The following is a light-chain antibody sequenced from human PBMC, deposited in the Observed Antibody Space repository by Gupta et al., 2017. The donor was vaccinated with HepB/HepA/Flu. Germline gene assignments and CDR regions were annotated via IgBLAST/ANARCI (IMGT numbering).Light chain of an antibody. Sequence: DIQMTQSPSSLSASVGDRVTITCRASQSISAYLNWYQQKSGRAPRLLIYGASNLQTGVPSRFSGSGSGTDFTLTISNLQPEDFATFYCQQSYIIPYTFGPWTKVEI. CDR2: GAS. J-gene: IGKJ2*01. CDR3: QQSYIIPYT. CDR1: QSISAY. V-gene: IGKV1-39*01.